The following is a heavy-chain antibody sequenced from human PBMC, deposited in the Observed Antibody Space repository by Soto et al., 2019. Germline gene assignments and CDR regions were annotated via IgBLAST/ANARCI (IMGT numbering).Heavy chain of an antibody. CDR1: GFTFSSYA. CDR3: AIAARSSGVLDY. V-gene: IGHV3-23*01. J-gene: IGHJ4*02. CDR2: ISGSGGST. Sequence: GGSLRLSSAASGFTFSSYAMTWVRQAPGKGLEWVSTISGSGGSTYYPDSVKGRFTISRDISKNTLYLQMNSLKAMDTALYSCAIAARSSGVLDYWGQGTLVTVSS.